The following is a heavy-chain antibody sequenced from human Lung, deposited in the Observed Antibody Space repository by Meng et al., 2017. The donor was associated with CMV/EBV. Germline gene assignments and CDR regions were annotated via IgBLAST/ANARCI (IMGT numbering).Heavy chain of an antibody. CDR1: GGTFSSYT. CDR3: ARVEVGITSGDY. Sequence: QGQLVQSGAEVKKPGSSVKVSCKASGGTFSSYTISWVRQAPGQGLEWMGRIIPILGIANYAQTLQGRLTMTTDTSTSTAYMELRSLRSDDTAVYYCARVEVGITSGDYWGQGTLVTVSS. V-gene: IGHV1-69*02. D-gene: IGHD1-26*01. J-gene: IGHJ4*02. CDR2: IIPILGIA.